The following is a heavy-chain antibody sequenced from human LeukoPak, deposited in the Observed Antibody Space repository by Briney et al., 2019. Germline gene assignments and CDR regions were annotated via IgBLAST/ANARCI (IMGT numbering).Heavy chain of an antibody. Sequence: GGSLRLACAASGFTFSDYYMSWIRQAPGKGLEWVSYISSSGSTTYYADSVKGRFTISRDNAKNSLYLQMNSLRAEDTALYYCARGLVAGTPPDLDYWGQGTLVTVSS. CDR3: ARGLVAGTPPDLDY. CDR1: GFTFSDYY. CDR2: ISSSGSTT. J-gene: IGHJ4*02. V-gene: IGHV3-11*01. D-gene: IGHD6-19*01.